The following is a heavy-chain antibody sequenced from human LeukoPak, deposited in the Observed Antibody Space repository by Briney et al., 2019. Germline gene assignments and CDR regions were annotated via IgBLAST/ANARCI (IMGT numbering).Heavy chain of an antibody. J-gene: IGHJ5*02. CDR3: ARGWVPAALEWFDP. CDR2: IYYSGST. D-gene: IGHD2-2*01. CDR1: GGSISSGDYY. V-gene: IGHV4-30-4*08. Sequence: SQTLSLTCTVSGGSISSGDYYWSWIRQPPGKGLEWIGYIYYSGSTYYNPSLKSRVTISVDTPKNQFSLKLSSVTAADTAVYYCARGWVPAALEWFDPWGQGTLVTVSS.